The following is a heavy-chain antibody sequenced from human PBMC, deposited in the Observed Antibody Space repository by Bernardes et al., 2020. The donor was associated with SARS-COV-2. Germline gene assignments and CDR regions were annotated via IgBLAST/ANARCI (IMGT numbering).Heavy chain of an antibody. Sequence: GGSLRLSCAASGFTLNSNFMFWVRQAPGKGLEWASIIHTGTTTYYADSVKGRFIISRDDSKNTLYLQMYSLRAEDTAVYYCARDPPTTSDYGLDVWGQGTTVTVSS. CDR1: GFTLNSNF. CDR3: ARDPPTTSDYGLDV. CDR2: IHTGTTT. V-gene: IGHV3-66*01. D-gene: IGHD1-7*01. J-gene: IGHJ6*02.